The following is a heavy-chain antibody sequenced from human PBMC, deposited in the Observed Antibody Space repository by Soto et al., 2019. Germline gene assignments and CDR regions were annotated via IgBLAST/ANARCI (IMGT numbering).Heavy chain of an antibody. V-gene: IGHV4-39*01. J-gene: IGHJ4*01. CDR2: IYYSVTT. CDR1: GCSISSSGYI. D-gene: IGHD3-16*01. Sequence: ESLSLTCTVSGCSISSSGYIWGCIRQPPGKGLESIGSIYYSVTTYNIPSLKRQDTISVDTPNNKFSLKLSSVPAVEMDVYNCASTPLKSYEGAFAYCIDVWGQGTLVTVSS. CDR3: ASTPLKSYEGAFAYCIDV.